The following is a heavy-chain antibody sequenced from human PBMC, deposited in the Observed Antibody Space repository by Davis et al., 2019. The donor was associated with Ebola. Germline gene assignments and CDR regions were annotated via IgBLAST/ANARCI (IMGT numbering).Heavy chain of an antibody. D-gene: IGHD4-17*01. J-gene: IGHJ4*02. Sequence: GESLKISCAASGFTFSSYGMHWVRQAPGKGLEWVAVISYDGSNKYYADSVKGRFTISRDNSKNTLYLQMNSLRAEDTAVYYCAKTRDYARYFDYWGQGTLVTVSS. CDR3: AKTRDYARYFDY. CDR1: GFTFSSYG. V-gene: IGHV3-30*18. CDR2: ISYDGSNK.